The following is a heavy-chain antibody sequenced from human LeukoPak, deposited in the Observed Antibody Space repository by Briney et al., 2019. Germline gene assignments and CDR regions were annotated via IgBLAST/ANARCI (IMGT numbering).Heavy chain of an antibody. J-gene: IGHJ4*02. Sequence: PGGSLRLSCAASGFTFSSYWMHWVRQVPGKGLVWVARINPGGSSITYADSVKGRFTISRDNAKNTLYLQMDSLRAEDTGVYYCARSTTVTTGDYWGQGTLVTVSS. CDR2: INPGGSSI. V-gene: IGHV3-74*01. CDR1: GFTFSSYW. D-gene: IGHD4-17*01. CDR3: ARSTTVTTGDY.